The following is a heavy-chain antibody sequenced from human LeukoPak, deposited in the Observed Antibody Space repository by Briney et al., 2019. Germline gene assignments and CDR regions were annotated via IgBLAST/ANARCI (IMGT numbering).Heavy chain of an antibody. CDR2: IWYDGSNK. V-gene: IGHV3-33*01. J-gene: IGHJ4*02. CDR1: GFTFSSYG. Sequence: GRSLRLSCAASGFTFSSYGMHWVRQAPGKGLEWVAVIWYDGSNKYYADSVKGRFTISRDNAKNSLYLQMNSLRAEDTAVYYCARDPTPQDYWGQGTLVTVSS. CDR3: ARDPTPQDY.